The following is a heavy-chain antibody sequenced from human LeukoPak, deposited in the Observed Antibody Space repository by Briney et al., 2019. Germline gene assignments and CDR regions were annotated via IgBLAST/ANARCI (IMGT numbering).Heavy chain of an antibody. CDR1: GYTFTSYG. CDR3: ARAEGYDSSGFPLDY. V-gene: IGHV1-18*01. J-gene: IGHJ4*02. CDR2: ISAYNGNT. D-gene: IGHD3-22*01. Sequence: GASVKVSCKASGYTFTSYGISWVRQAPGQGLEWMGWISAYNGNTNYAQKLQGRVTMTTDTSTSTAYMELRSLRSDDTAVYYCARAEGYDSSGFPLDYWGQGTLVTVPS.